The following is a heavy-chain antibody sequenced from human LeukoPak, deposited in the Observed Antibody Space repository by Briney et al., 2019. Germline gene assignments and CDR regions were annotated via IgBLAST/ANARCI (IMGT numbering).Heavy chain of an antibody. V-gene: IGHV3-30*02. J-gene: IGHJ4*02. CDR2: IRYDGSNK. Sequence: GGPLRLSCAASGFTFSSYGMHWVRQAPGKGLEWVAFIRYDGSNKYYADSVKGRFTISRDNSKNTLYLQMNSLRAEDTAVYYCAKDLSRYFDWLSLPDYWGQGTLVTVSS. D-gene: IGHD3-9*01. CDR3: AKDLSRYFDWLSLPDY. CDR1: GFTFSSYG.